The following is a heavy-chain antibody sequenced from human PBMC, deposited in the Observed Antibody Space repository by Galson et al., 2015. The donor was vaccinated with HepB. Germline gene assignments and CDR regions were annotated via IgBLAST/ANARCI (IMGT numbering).Heavy chain of an antibody. CDR1: GFILKNYW. V-gene: IGHV3-7*03. CDR2: IKHDGSAK. Sequence: SLRLSCAGSGFILKNYWMSWVRQAPGQGLEWVANIKHDGSAKHYVNSVRGRFTISRNNAKNSVFLEMDSLGVEDTAIYFCARDFMATTREPFHFSGQGTMVSVSS. J-gene: IGHJ3*01. D-gene: IGHD1-1*01. CDR3: ARDFMATTREPFHF.